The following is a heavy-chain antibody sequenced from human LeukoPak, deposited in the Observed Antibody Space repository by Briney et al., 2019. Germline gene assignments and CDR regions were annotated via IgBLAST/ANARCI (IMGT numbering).Heavy chain of an antibody. CDR3: AREGIGGLDY. J-gene: IGHJ4*02. D-gene: IGHD3-16*01. CDR1: GFTFDDYA. Sequence: GRSLRLSCAASGFTFDDYAMHWVRQAPGKGLEWVSGISWNSGSIGYADSVKGRFTISRDNAENSLYLQKNSLRAEDTALYYCAREGIGGLDYWGQGTLVTVSS. CDR2: ISWNSGSI. V-gene: IGHV3-9*01.